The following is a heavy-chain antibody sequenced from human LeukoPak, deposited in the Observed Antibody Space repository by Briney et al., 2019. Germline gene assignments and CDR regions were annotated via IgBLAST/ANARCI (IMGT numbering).Heavy chain of an antibody. CDR2: IFYHSTNK. J-gene: IGHJ4*02. CDR3: AKVRGSVSSSWYYFDY. V-gene: IGHV3-30*02. Sequence: GXXLRLSCAASGFTFSSYGMHWVRQAPGKGVEWVAFIFYHSTNKYYAASFNGRFTISRDNSKNTLYLQMNSLRAEDTAVYYCAKVRGSVSSSWYYFDYWGQGTLVTVSS. CDR1: GFTFSSYG. D-gene: IGHD6-13*01.